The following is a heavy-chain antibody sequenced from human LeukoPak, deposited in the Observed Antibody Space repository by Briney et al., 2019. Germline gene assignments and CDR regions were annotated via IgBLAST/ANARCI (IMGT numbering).Heavy chain of an antibody. CDR1: VYTFPSYY. CDR3: ARDSYDSSGYDLDY. J-gene: IGHJ4*02. V-gene: IGHV1-18*04. D-gene: IGHD3-22*01. Sequence: ASVKVSCKASVYTFPSYYMHWVRQAPGQGLEWMGWISAYNGNTNYAQKLQGRVTMTTDTSTSTAYMELRSLRSDDTAVYYCARDSYDSSGYDLDYWGQGTLVTVSS. CDR2: ISAYNGNT.